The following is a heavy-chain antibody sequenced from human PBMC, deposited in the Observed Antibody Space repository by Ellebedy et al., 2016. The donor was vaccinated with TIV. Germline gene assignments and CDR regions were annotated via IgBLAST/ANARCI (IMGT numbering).Heavy chain of an antibody. Sequence: ASVKVSCKASGYSFTSYYMHWVRQAPGQGLEWMGIINPSGGSTSYAQKLQGRVTMTRDTSTSTVYMELSSLRSEDTAVYYCARSVEMATITLDYWGQGTLVTVSS. CDR2: INPSGGST. CDR1: GYSFTSYY. D-gene: IGHD5-24*01. J-gene: IGHJ4*02. V-gene: IGHV1-46*04. CDR3: ARSVEMATITLDY.